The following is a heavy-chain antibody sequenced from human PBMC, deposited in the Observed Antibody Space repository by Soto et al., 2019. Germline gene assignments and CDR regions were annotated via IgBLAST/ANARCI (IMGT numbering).Heavy chain of an antibody. D-gene: IGHD3-9*01. Sequence: PSETLSLTCAVYGGSFSGYYWSWIRQPPGKGLEWIGEINHSGSTNYNPSLKSRVTISVDTSKNQFSLKLSSVTAADTAVYYCARGGGKSAYDILTGYTFDYWGQGTLVX. J-gene: IGHJ4*02. CDR3: ARGGGKSAYDILTGYTFDY. V-gene: IGHV4-34*01. CDR2: INHSGST. CDR1: GGSFSGYY.